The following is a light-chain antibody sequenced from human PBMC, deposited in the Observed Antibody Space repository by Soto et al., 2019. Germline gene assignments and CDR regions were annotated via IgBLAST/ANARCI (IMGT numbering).Light chain of an antibody. J-gene: IGLJ1*01. V-gene: IGLV1-44*01. CDR2: RNN. CDR3: APWDDGLTGYV. Sequence: QSALTQPPSASGTPGQRVTISYSGSNSNIGRNTVNWYQQLPGTAPKLLIYRNNQRPSGVPDRFSGSKSGTSASLAISGLQSDDESDYYCAPWDDGLTGYVFGTGTKATVL. CDR1: NSNIGRNT.